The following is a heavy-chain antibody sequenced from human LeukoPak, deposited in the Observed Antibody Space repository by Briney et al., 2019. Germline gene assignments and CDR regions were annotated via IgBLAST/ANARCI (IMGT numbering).Heavy chain of an antibody. J-gene: IGHJ6*02. D-gene: IGHD2-2*01. CDR3: ARTGVVPAAMRLYYYYGMDV. CDR2: IYTSGST. CDR1: GGSISSYY. V-gene: IGHV4-4*07. Sequence: SETLSLTCTVSGGSISSYYWSWIRQPAGKGLEWIGRIYTSGSTNYNPSLKSRVTMSVDTSKNQFSLKLSSVTAADTAVYYCARTGVVPAAMRLYYYYGMDVWGQGTTVTVSS.